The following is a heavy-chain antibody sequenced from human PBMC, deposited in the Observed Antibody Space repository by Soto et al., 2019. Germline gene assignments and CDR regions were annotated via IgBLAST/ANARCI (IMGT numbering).Heavy chain of an antibody. CDR1: GGSISSSSYY. Sequence: SETLSLTCTVSGGSISSSSYYWGWIRQPPGKGLEWIGSIYYSGSTYYNPSLKSRVTISVDTSKNQFSLKLSSVTAADTAVYYCARRYDFWSGYSRDYWGQGTLVTVS. D-gene: IGHD3-3*01. J-gene: IGHJ4*02. CDR3: ARRYDFWSGYSRDY. CDR2: IYYSGST. V-gene: IGHV4-39*01.